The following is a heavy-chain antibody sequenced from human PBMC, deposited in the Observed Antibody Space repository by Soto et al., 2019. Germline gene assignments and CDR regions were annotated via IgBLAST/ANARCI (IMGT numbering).Heavy chain of an antibody. J-gene: IGHJ6*02. Sequence: GASVKVSCKASGGTFSNYAISWVRQAPGQGLEWMGGIIPIFGTANYAQKFQGRVTITADESTSTAYMELSSLRSEDTAVYYCARGGSGATPYSTQPKGPHYYYGMDVWGQGTTVTVSS. CDR2: IIPIFGTA. CDR1: GGTFSNYA. D-gene: IGHD6-13*01. CDR3: ARGGSGATPYSTQPKGPHYYYGMDV. V-gene: IGHV1-69*13.